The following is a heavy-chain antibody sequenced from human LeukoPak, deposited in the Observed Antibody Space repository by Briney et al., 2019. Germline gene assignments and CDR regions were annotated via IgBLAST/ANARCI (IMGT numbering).Heavy chain of an antibody. J-gene: IGHJ4*02. CDR2: VNPTNTGT. CDR1: GYPFTTHY. V-gene: IGHV1-46*01. D-gene: IGHD3-10*01. CDR3: ARGQRVRGVIDNYDY. Sequence: ASVKVPCKASGYPFTTHYMHWVRQAPGQGLEWMGIVNPTNTGTTYAQRFQGRVTMTADPSTSTVYMVLGSLRSEDTAVYYCARGQRVRGVIDNYDYWGQGTLVTVSS.